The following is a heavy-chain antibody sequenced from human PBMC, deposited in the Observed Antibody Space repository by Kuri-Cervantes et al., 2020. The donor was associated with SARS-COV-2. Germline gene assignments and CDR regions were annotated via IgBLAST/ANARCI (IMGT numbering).Heavy chain of an antibody. CDR1: GFTFGDYA. J-gene: IGHJ4*02. V-gene: IGHV3-49*04. Sequence: GESLKISCTASGFTFGDYAMSWVRQAPGKGLEWVGFIRSKAYGVTTEYAASVKGRFTISRDDSKSIAYLQMNSLKTEDTAVYYCTSRRSSGYYYPEHFDYWGQGTLVTVSS. D-gene: IGHD3-22*01. CDR3: TSRRSSGYYYPEHFDY. CDR2: IRSKAYGVTT.